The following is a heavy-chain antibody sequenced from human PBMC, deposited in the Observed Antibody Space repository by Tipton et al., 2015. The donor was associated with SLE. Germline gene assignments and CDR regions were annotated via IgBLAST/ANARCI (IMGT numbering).Heavy chain of an antibody. Sequence: TLSLTCTVSGGSISSGSYYWSWIRQPAGKGLEWIGRIYTSGSTNYNPSLKSRVTISVDTSKNQFSLKLSSVTAADTAVYYCARVVAAADYWGQGTLVTVSS. CDR1: GGSISSGSYY. D-gene: IGHD6-13*01. CDR2: IYTSGST. CDR3: ARVVAAADY. V-gene: IGHV4-61*02. J-gene: IGHJ4*02.